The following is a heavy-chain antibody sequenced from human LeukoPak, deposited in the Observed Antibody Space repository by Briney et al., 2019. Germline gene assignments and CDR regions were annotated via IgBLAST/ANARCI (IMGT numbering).Heavy chain of an antibody. J-gene: IGHJ4*02. CDR2: VRSKTSGGTT. V-gene: IGHV3-15*01. D-gene: IGHD6-25*01. CDR1: GFTFSSYA. Sequence: PGGSLRLSCAASGFTFSSYAMSWVRQAPGKGLEWVGRVRSKTSGGTTDYAAPVKGRFTVSRDDSKNTLYLEMNSLRSEDTAVYYCTKIKTRGYPYYFDYWGQGTLVTVSS. CDR3: TKIKTRGYPYYFDY.